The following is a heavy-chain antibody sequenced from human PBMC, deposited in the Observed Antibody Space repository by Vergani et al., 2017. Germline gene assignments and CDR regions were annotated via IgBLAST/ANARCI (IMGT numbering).Heavy chain of an antibody. CDR3: AGNYYDSSGYYLLSAFDI. J-gene: IGHJ3*02. Sequence: QVQLQESGPGLVKPSQTLSLTCTVSGGSISSGSYYWSWIRQPAGKGLEWSGRIYTSGSTNYNPSLKSRVTISVDTSKNQFSLKLSSVTAADTAMYYCAGNYYDSSGYYLLSAFDIWGQGTMVTVSS. CDR1: GGSISSGSYY. V-gene: IGHV4-61*02. D-gene: IGHD3-22*01. CDR2: IYTSGST.